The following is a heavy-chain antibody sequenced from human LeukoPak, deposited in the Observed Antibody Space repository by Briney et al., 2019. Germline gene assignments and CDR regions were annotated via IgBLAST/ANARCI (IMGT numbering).Heavy chain of an antibody. Sequence: GGSLRLSCAASGFTFSSYSMNWVRQAPGKGLEWVSSISSSSSYIYYADSVKGRFTISRDNAKNSLFLQMNSLRAEDTAAYYCARDLGGTSSPYFDLWGRGTLVTVSS. V-gene: IGHV3-21*01. CDR3: ARDLGGTSSPYFDL. CDR1: GFTFSSYS. D-gene: IGHD6-19*01. CDR2: ISSSSSYI. J-gene: IGHJ2*01.